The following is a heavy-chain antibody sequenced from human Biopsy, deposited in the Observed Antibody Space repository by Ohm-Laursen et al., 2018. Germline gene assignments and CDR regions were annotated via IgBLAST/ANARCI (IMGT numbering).Heavy chain of an antibody. CDR3: ARDYDTSGYYYVS. J-gene: IGHJ5*02. CDR1: GGSISNNNYY. Sequence: SETLSLTCTVSGGSISNNNYYWGWIRQPPGKGLEWIGSIFYRGNTHYKPSLKSRVNISVDTSKNQFALKLKSVTAADTAVYYCARDYDTSGYYYVSWGQGTLVTVSS. D-gene: IGHD3-22*01. CDR2: IFYRGNT. V-gene: IGHV4-39*01.